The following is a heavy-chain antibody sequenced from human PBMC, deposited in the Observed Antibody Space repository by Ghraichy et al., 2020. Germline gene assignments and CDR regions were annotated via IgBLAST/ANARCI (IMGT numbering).Heavy chain of an antibody. Sequence: GGSLRLSCVGTGFTFSSYWMSWVRQAPGKGLEWVANIKQDGTETFSVDSVKGRFTISRDNAKNSLYLQLNRLRADDTAVYYCARAGRGDESGYYYVDWWGQGTLVTVSS. V-gene: IGHV3-7*01. CDR2: IKQDGTET. CDR3: ARAGRGDESGYYYVDW. D-gene: IGHD3-22*01. CDR1: GFTFSSYW. J-gene: IGHJ4*02.